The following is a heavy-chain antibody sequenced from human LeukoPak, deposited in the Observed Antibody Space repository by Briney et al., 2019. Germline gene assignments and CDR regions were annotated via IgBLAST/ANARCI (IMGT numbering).Heavy chain of an antibody. D-gene: IGHD6-19*01. CDR2: IHYSGIT. Sequence: PSETLSLTCTVSGGSISTYYWSWIRQPPGKGLEWIGYIHYSGITNYNPSLKSRVTISVDTSKNQFSLKLSSVTAADTAVYYCASGSPGSGWSDYWGQGTLVTVSS. CDR1: GGSISTYY. V-gene: IGHV4-59*01. J-gene: IGHJ4*02. CDR3: ASGSPGSGWSDY.